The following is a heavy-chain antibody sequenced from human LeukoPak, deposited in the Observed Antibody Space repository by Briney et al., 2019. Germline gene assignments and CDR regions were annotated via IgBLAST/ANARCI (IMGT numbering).Heavy chain of an antibody. D-gene: IGHD3-10*01. CDR1: GFTFSSYE. V-gene: IGHV3-48*03. Sequence: GSLRLSCAASGFTFSSYEMNWVRQAPGKGLEWVSYISSSGSTIYYADSVKGRFTISRDNAKNSLNLQMNSLRAEDTAVYYCARDSGHTITMVRGVIISPTFDYWGQGTLVTVSS. CDR3: ARDSGHTITMVRGVIISPTFDY. CDR2: ISSSGSTI. J-gene: IGHJ4*02.